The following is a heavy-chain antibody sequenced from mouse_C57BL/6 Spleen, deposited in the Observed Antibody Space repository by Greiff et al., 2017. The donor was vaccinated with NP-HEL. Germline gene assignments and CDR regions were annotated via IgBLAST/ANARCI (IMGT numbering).Heavy chain of an antibody. CDR2: IDPSDSYT. J-gene: IGHJ4*01. CDR3: ARRGGNYGFYAMDY. V-gene: IGHV1-69*01. D-gene: IGHD2-1*01. Sequence: QVQLQQPGAELVMPGASVKLSCKASGYTFTSYWMHWVKQRPGQGLEWIGEIDPSDSYTNYNQKFKGKSTLTVDKSSSTAYMQLSSLTSEDSAVYYCARRGGNYGFYAMDYWGQGTSVTVSS. CDR1: GYTFTSYW.